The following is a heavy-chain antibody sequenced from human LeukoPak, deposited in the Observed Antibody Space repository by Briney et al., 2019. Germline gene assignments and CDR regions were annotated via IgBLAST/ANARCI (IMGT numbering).Heavy chain of an antibody. CDR3: AKEAVGAPYYFDY. CDR2: INPANGYT. CDR1: GYTFTNYA. D-gene: IGHD1-26*01. J-gene: IGHJ4*02. Sequence: ASVKVSCKTSGYTFTNYAMHWVRQAPGQTIEWLAWINPANGYTRYSQHFQGRVTMTRNTSISTAYMELSSLRSEDTAVYYCAKEAVGAPYYFDYWGQGTLVTVSS. V-gene: IGHV1-3*01.